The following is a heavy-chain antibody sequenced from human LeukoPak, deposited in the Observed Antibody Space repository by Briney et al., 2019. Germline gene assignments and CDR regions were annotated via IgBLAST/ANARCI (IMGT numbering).Heavy chain of an antibody. CDR1: GFTFSSNE. Sequence: PGGSLRLSCAASGFTFSSNEMNWVRQAPGKGLEWVAVLSYDDKTKYYADSVKGRCTISRDTSKNTLYLQMNSLRPEDTAVYYCAKSYDCGGPSCPIEYWGQGTLVTVSS. CDR2: LSYDDKTK. D-gene: IGHD2-15*01. V-gene: IGHV3-30*18. CDR3: AKSYDCGGPSCPIEY. J-gene: IGHJ4*02.